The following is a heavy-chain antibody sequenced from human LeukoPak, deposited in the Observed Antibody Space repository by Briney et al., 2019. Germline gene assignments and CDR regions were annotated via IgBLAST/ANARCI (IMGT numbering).Heavy chain of an antibody. D-gene: IGHD6-13*01. CDR1: GGSISSSSYY. V-gene: IGHV4-39*01. CDR3: ARLAAATSDY. J-gene: IGHJ4*02. CDR2: IYYSGST. Sequence: PSETLSLTCTVSGGSISSSSYYWGWIRQPPGKGLEWIGSIYYSGSTYYNPSLKSRVTISVDTSENQFSLKLSSVTAADTAVYYCARLAAATSDYWGQGTLVTVSS.